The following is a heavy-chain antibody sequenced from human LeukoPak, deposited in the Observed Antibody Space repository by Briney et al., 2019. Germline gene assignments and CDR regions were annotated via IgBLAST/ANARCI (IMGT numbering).Heavy chain of an antibody. CDR2: IYWNDDK. J-gene: IGHJ2*01. V-gene: IGHV2-5*01. CDR1: GFSLSTSGVG. D-gene: IGHD6-25*01. Sequence: SGPTLVNPTQTLTLTCTFSGFSLSTSGVGVGWIRQPPGKALEWLALIYWNDDKRYSPSLKSRLTITKDTSKNQVVLTMTNMDPVDTATYYCAHSIAAGFFDLGVWYFDLWGRGTLVTVSS. CDR3: AHSIAAGFFDLGVWYFDL.